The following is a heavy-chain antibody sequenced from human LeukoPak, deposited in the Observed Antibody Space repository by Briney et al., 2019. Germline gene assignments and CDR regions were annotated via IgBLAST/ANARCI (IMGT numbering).Heavy chain of an antibody. CDR1: GYTFTSYY. V-gene: IGHV1-2*02. Sequence: GASVKVSCKASGYTFTSYYMHWVRQAPGQGLEWMGWINPNSGGTNYAQKFQGRVTMTRDTSISTAYMELSRLRSDDTAVYYCARGLSSGYGGPWYYFDYWGQGTLVTASS. CDR3: ARGLSSGYGGPWYYFDY. J-gene: IGHJ4*02. D-gene: IGHD3-22*01. CDR2: INPNSGGT.